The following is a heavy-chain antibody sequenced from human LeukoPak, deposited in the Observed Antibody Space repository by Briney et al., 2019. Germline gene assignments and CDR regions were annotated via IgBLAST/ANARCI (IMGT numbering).Heavy chain of an antibody. Sequence: ASVKVSCKASGYTFTSYYMHWVRQAPGQGLEWMGVINPSGGSTSYAQKFQGRVTMTRDTSTSTVYMELSSLRSEDRAVYYCARVGNHDFWSGDSNYYYYMDVWGKGTTVTVSS. CDR2: INPSGGST. D-gene: IGHD3-3*01. CDR1: GYTFTSYY. V-gene: IGHV1-46*03. J-gene: IGHJ6*03. CDR3: ARVGNHDFWSGDSNYYYYMDV.